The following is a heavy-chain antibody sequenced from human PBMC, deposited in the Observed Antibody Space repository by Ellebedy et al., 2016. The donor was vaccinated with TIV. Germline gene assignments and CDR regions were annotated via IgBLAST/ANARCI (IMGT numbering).Heavy chain of an antibody. Sequence: SETLSLXXTVSGGSISSSSYYWGWIRQPPGKGLEWIGSIYYSGSTYYNPSLKSRVTISVDTSKNQFSLKLSSVTAADTAVYYCARQSGSRNYYYGMDVWGQGTTVTVSS. D-gene: IGHD1-26*01. J-gene: IGHJ6*02. V-gene: IGHV4-39*01. CDR1: GGSISSSSYY. CDR2: IYYSGST. CDR3: ARQSGSRNYYYGMDV.